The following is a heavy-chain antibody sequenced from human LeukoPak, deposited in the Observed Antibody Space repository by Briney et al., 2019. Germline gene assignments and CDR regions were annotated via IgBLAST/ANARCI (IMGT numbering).Heavy chain of an antibody. CDR3: AKAGYSYGFYYYYMDV. Sequence: GGSLRLSCAASGFTFSDYAMSWVRQAPGKGLVWVSGISGSGRSTYYADSVKGRFTISRDNSKNALYLQMNSLRAEDTAVYYCAKAGYSYGFYYYYMDVWGKGTTVTVSS. CDR2: ISGSGRST. J-gene: IGHJ6*03. D-gene: IGHD5-18*01. V-gene: IGHV3-23*01. CDR1: GFTFSDYA.